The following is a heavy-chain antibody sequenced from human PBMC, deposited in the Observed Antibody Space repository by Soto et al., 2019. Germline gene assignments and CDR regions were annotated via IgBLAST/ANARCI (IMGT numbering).Heavy chain of an antibody. CDR1: GVSISSNNW. D-gene: IGHD3-22*01. CDR3: ARSSRYAYDSTEGNSDY. V-gene: IGHV4-4*02. Sequence: QVQLQESGPGLVKPSGTLSLTCGVSGVSISSNNWWSWVRQPPGKGLEWIGEMYHTGSTNYNPSRKRRVTISLEESKNQSSLKLSSVTAADTAVYSCARSSRYAYDSTEGNSDYWGQGTGVTVSS. J-gene: IGHJ4*02. CDR2: MYHTGST.